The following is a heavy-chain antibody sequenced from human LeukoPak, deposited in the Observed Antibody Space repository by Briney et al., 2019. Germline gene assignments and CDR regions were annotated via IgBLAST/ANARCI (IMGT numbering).Heavy chain of an antibody. V-gene: IGHV1-2*02. D-gene: IGHD3-10*01. J-gene: IGHJ5*02. CDR1: GYXITGYY. CDR2: INPKTGGT. Sequence: ASVKVSCKASGYXITGYYIHWVRQAPGQGLEWMGWINPKTGGTNFAQKFQGRVTMTRDMSITTAYMELSSLRSDDTAVYFCARGSGSGGWFDPWGQGTLVTVSS. CDR3: ARGSGSGGWFDP.